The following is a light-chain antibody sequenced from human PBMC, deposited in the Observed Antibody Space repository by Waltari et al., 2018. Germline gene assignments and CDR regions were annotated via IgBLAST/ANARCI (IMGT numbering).Light chain of an antibody. CDR1: SSNIGRNT. V-gene: IGLV1-44*01. Sequence: QSVLTQPPSASGTPGQRVTIPCSGSSSNIGRNTVTWYQQLPGTAPNLLIYSNNQRPSGVPDRFSGSKSGTSASLAISGLQSEDEADYYCAAWDDSLNGWVFGGGTKLTVL. J-gene: IGLJ3*02. CDR3: AAWDDSLNGWV. CDR2: SNN.